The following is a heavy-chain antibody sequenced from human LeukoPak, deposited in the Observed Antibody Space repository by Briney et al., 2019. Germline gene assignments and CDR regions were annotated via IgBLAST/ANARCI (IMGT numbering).Heavy chain of an antibody. CDR1: GGSISSYY. CDR2: IYYSGST. J-gene: IGHJ6*02. Sequence: SETLSLTCTVSGGSISSYYWSWIRQPPGKGLEWIGYIYYSGSTNYNPSLKSRVTISVDTSKNQFSLKPSSVTAADTAVYYCARYSSSWYYYYYGMDVWGQGTTVTVSS. V-gene: IGHV4-59*08. CDR3: ARYSSSWYYYYYGMDV. D-gene: IGHD6-13*01.